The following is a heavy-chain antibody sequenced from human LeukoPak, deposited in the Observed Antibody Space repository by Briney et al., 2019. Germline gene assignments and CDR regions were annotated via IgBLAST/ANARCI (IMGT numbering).Heavy chain of an antibody. D-gene: IGHD4-23*01. Sequence: ASVKVSCKASGYTFTSYYMHWVRQAPGQGLEWMGIINPSGGSTSYAQKFQGRVTMTRDMSTSTVYMELSSLRSEDTAVYYCARGVRGNPIPYYYYYMDVWGKGTTVTVSS. CDR2: INPSGGST. V-gene: IGHV1-46*01. CDR1: GYTFTSYY. J-gene: IGHJ6*03. CDR3: ARGVRGNPIPYYYYYMDV.